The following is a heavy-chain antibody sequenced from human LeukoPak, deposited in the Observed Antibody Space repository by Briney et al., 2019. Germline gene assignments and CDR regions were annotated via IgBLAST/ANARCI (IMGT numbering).Heavy chain of an antibody. CDR2: INSDGSST. CDR3: ASIEYYYDSSGYYYPDDY. D-gene: IGHD3-22*01. CDR1: GFTFSSYW. J-gene: IGHJ4*02. Sequence: GGSLRLSCAGSGFTFSSYWMHWVRQAPGKGLVWVSRINSDGSSTSYADSVKGRFTISRDNAKNTLYLQMNSLRAEDTAVYYCASIEYYYDSSGYYYPDDYWGQGTLVTVSS. V-gene: IGHV3-74*01.